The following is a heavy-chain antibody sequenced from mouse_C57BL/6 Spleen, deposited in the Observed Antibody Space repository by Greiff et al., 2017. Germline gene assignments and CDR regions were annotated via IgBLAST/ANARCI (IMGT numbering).Heavy chain of an antibody. CDR1: GYTFTSYW. CDR2: IDPSDSET. Sequence: VQLQQPGAELVRPGSSVKLSCKASGYTFTSYWMHWVKQRPIQGLEWIGNIDPSDSETHYNQKFKDKATLTVDKSSSTAYMQLSSLTSEDTAVYYCARRGYYDYDWFAYWGQGTLVTVSA. CDR3: ARRGYYDYDWFAY. J-gene: IGHJ3*01. D-gene: IGHD2-4*01. V-gene: IGHV1-52*01.